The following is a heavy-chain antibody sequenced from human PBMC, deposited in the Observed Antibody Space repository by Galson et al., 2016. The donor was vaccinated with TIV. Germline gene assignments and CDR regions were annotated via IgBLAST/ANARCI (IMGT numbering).Heavy chain of an antibody. D-gene: IGHD2-15*01. CDR1: GYSFTTYW. V-gene: IGHV5-51*01. J-gene: IGHJ6*02. CDR3: ARRREWVDCSVGRCYNYYGLDV. CDR2: INPGDSDA. Sequence: SGAEVKKPGESLKISCKGSGYSFTTYWIGWVRQMPGKGLEWMGIINPGDSDARYGPSFQGQVTISADKSISTAYLQWSSPKASDTAMHYCARRREWVDCSVGRCYNYYGLDVWGQGTSVTVSS.